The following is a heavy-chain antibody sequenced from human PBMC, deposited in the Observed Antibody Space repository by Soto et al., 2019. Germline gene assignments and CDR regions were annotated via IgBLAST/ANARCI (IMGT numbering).Heavy chain of an antibody. J-gene: IGHJ6*03. V-gene: IGHV4-31*03. CDR2: IYYSGST. CDR3: AREDRDLRGVYYYYYMDV. CDR1: GGSISSGGYY. D-gene: IGHD1-26*01. Sequence: QVQLQESGPGLVKPSQTLSLPCTVSGGSISSGGYYWSWIRQHPGKGLEWIGYIYYSGSTYYNPSLKRRVNISVDTSKNQFSLKLSSVTAADTAVSYCAREDRDLRGVYYYYYMDVWGKGTTVTVSS.